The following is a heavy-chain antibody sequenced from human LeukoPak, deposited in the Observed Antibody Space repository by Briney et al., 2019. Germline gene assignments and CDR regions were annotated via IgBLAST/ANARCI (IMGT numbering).Heavy chain of an antibody. V-gene: IGHV1-46*01. D-gene: IGHD3-16*02. CDR1: GYSVTSHY. Sequence: GASVKVSCKASGYSVTSHYMHWVRQAPGQGLEWMGVINPSGSSTLYAQKFQGRVTMTRDMSTTTDYMELSSLRSEDTAVYYCARDNSVGDIAWWFDPWGQGTLVTVSS. J-gene: IGHJ5*02. CDR2: INPSGSST. CDR3: ARDNSVGDIAWWFDP.